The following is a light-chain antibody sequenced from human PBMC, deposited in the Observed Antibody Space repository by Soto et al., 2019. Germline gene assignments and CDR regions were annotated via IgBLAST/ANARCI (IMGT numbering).Light chain of an antibody. CDR3: QQYNSWPPIT. Sequence: EIVMTQSPATLSVSPGERATLSCRASQSVSRNLAWYQQKPGQAPRLLIYDASTRATGTPDRFSGSGSGTEFTLSISSLQSEDFAVYYCQQYNSWPPITFGQGTRLE. J-gene: IGKJ5*01. CDR2: DAS. V-gene: IGKV3D-15*01. CDR1: QSVSRN.